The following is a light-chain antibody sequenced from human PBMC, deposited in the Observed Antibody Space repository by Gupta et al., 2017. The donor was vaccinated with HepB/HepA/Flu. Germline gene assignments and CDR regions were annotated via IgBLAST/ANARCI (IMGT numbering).Light chain of an antibody. Sequence: DIQMTQSPSSLSASVGDRVTITCRASQSISSYLNWYQQKPGKAPKLLIYAASSLQSGVPSRFSGSGSGTDFTLTISRLQPEDFATYYCQQRDSTPVTFGHGTKVDIK. CDR2: AAS. CDR3: QQRDSTPVT. V-gene: IGKV1-39*01. CDR1: QSISSY. J-gene: IGKJ3*01.